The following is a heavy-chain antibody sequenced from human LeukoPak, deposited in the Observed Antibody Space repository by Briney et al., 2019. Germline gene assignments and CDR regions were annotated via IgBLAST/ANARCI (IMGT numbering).Heavy chain of an antibody. CDR3: VRDAYSTGWSDGFDM. CDR1: GYSISSGYY. V-gene: IGHV4-38-2*02. Sequence: SETLSLACTVSGYSISSGYYWALIRQPPGEGLEWIGTVHHSGRAYYNPSLKSRVTISLDASKNPFSLTLTSVTAADTAVYYCVRDAYSTGWSDGFDMWGKGTMVTVSS. J-gene: IGHJ3*02. CDR2: VHHSGRA. D-gene: IGHD6-19*01.